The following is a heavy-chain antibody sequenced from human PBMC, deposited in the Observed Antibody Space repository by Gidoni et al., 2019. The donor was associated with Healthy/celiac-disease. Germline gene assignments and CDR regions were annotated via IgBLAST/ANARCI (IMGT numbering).Heavy chain of an antibody. CDR1: GSTFTSYD. Sequence: HVQLVQSGAEVKKPGASVKVSCKASGSTFTSYDINWVRQATGQGLEWMGWMNPNSGNTGYAQKFQGRVTMTRNTSISTAYMELSSLRSEDTAVYYCARGDDCSSTSCYQPYYYYYGMDVWGQGTTVTVSS. D-gene: IGHD2-2*01. J-gene: IGHJ6*02. CDR3: ARGDDCSSTSCYQPYYYYYGMDV. CDR2: MNPNSGNT. V-gene: IGHV1-8*01.